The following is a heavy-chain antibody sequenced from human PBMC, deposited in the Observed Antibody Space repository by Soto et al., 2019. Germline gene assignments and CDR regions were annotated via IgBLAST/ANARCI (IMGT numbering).Heavy chain of an antibody. CDR3: ARVSSAWYYAFDI. CDR2: INAGNGNT. D-gene: IGHD6-19*01. Sequence: ASVKVSCKASGYTFTSYAMHWVRQAPGQRLEWMGWINAGNGNTKYSQKFQGRVTITRDTSASTAYMELSSLRSEDTAVYYCARVSSAWYYAFDIWGQGTMVTVSS. J-gene: IGHJ3*02. CDR1: GYTFTSYA. V-gene: IGHV1-3*01.